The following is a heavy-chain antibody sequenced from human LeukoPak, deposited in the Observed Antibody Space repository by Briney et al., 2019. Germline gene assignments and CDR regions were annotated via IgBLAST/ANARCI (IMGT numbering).Heavy chain of an antibody. V-gene: IGHV4-34*01. Sequence: PSETLSLTCAVYGGSFSRYYWTWIRQPPGKGLEWIGEINHSGSANYNPSLKSRVTISVDASKSQFSLKLSSVTAADTAVYYCARVAARRIDYWGQGTLVTVSS. J-gene: IGHJ4*02. CDR2: INHSGSA. CDR1: GGSFSRYY. CDR3: ARVAARRIDY. D-gene: IGHD6-6*01.